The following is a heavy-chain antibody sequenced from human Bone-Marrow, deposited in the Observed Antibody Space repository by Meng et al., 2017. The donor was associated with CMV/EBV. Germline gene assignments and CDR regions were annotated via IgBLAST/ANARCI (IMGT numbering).Heavy chain of an antibody. CDR1: GFTVRNYW. CDR2: IDNNDGRST. J-gene: IGHJ4*02. D-gene: IGHD1-26*01. V-gene: IGHV3-74*01. CDR3: ARGVAESLGWEMGY. Sequence: EVQLVESGGTLVPPGGSVRLSCGVSGFTVRNYWMHWVRQRSGKGLEWVSRIDNNDGRSTSYADSVRGRFTISRDNAKNTLYLQMDSLRVEDTAVYYCARGVAESLGWEMGYWGQGTLVTVAS.